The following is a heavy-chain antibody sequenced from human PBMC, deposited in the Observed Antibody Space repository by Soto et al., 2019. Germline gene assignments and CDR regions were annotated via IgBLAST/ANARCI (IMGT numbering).Heavy chain of an antibody. CDR3: AKDVERCSIDCPGYFDY. CDR2: TMRDGRS. Sequence: EVLLLQSGGGLVQPGGSLKLSCAVSGFTLSTYSLSWVRQAPGKGLEWLSATMRDGRSHYADSVRGRFTVSRDNSKNTVYLQLNRLGDDDTAVYYCAKDVERCSIDCPGYFDYWGQGTPVTVSS. V-gene: IGHV3-23*01. CDR1: GFTLSTYS. J-gene: IGHJ4*03. D-gene: IGHD2-2*01.